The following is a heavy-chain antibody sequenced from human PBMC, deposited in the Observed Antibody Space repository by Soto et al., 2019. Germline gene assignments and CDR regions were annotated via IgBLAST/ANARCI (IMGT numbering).Heavy chain of an antibody. D-gene: IGHD6-6*01. Sequence: GGSLRLSCAASGFTFSSYAMSWVRQAPGKGLEWVSAISGSGGSTYYADSVKGRFTISRDNSKNTLYLQMNSLRAEDTAVYYCAKDLMPYSSSLRFDYWGQGTLVTVSS. CDR1: GFTFSSYA. CDR2: ISGSGGST. J-gene: IGHJ4*02. CDR3: AKDLMPYSSSLRFDY. V-gene: IGHV3-23*01.